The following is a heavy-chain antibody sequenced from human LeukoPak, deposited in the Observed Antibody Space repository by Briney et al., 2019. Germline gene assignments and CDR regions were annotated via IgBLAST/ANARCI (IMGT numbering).Heavy chain of an antibody. Sequence: SVKVSCKASGGTFSSYAISWVRQAPGQGLEWMGGIIPIFGTANYAQKFQGRVTITADESTSTAYMELSSLRSEDTAVYYCASSAYAQGYFDYWGQGTLVTVSS. CDR1: GGTFSSYA. CDR3: ASSAYAQGYFDY. CDR2: IIPIFGTA. J-gene: IGHJ4*02. V-gene: IGHV1-69*13.